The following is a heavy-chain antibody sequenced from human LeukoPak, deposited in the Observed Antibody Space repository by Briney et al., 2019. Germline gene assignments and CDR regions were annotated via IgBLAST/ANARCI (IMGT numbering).Heavy chain of an antibody. D-gene: IGHD1-26*01. V-gene: IGHV1-46*01. CDR2: INPSGGST. CDR1: GGTFSSYA. CDR3: ARDMGAMVEY. J-gene: IGHJ4*02. Sequence: ASVKVSCKASGGTFSSYAISWVRQAPGQGLEWMGIINPSGGSTSYAQKFQGRVTMTRDTSTSTVYMELSSLRSEDTAVYYCARDMGAMVEYWGQGTLVTVSS.